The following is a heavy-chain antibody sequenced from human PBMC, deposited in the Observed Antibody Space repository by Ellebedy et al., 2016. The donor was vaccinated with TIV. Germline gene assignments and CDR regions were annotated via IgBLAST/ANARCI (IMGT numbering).Heavy chain of an antibody. V-gene: IGHV4-61*01. D-gene: IGHD6-19*01. CDR1: GGSVSSGSYY. CDR3: ARGGGRAVAGNWFDP. Sequence: SETLSLXXTVSGGSVSSGSYYWSWIRQPPGKGLEWIGYIYYSGSTNYNPSLKSRVTISVDTSKNQFSLKLSSVTAADTAVYYCARGGGRAVAGNWFDPWGQGTLVTVSS. J-gene: IGHJ5*02. CDR2: IYYSGST.